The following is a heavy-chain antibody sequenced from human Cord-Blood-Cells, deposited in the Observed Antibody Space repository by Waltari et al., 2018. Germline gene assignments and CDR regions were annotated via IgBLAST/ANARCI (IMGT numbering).Heavy chain of an antibody. CDR3: ARGQGLLRYSSSWYWFDP. CDR2: ILHIFGTA. CDR1: GGTFSSYA. D-gene: IGHD6-13*01. Sequence: QVQLVQSGAEVKKPGSSVKVSCKASGGTFSSYAISWVRQAPGQGLEWMGGILHIFGTANYAQKFQGRVTITADESTSTAYMELSSLRSEDTAVYYCARGQGLLRYSSSWYWFDPWGQGTLVTVSS. J-gene: IGHJ5*02. V-gene: IGHV1-69*01.